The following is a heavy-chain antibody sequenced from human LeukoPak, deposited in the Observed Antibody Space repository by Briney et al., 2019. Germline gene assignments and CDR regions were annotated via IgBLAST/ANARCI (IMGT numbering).Heavy chain of an antibody. CDR2: IYHSGNT. CDR3: ARVNSGYDRSWSVVIDI. D-gene: IGHD5-12*01. V-gene: IGHV4-38-2*02. Sequence: SETLSLTCTVSGYSISSGYNWGWIRQPPGKGLEWIGSIYHSGNTYYNPSLKGRFTISVDTSKNKFSLKLSTVTAADTAVYYCARVNSGYDRSWSVVIDIWGQGTMVTVSS. J-gene: IGHJ3*02. CDR1: GYSISSGYN.